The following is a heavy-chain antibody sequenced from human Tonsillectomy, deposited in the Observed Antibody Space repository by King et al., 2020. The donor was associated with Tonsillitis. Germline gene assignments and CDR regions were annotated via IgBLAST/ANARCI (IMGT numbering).Heavy chain of an antibody. Sequence: VQLVESGGGVVQPGRSLRLSCAASGFTFSSYAMHWVRQAPGKGLEWVAVISDDGNNKYFADSVKGRFTISRDNSKNTLYLQMNSLRAEDTAVYYSARDFSDSGSYYLVYYYYGLDVWGQGTTVTVSS. CDR2: ISDDGNNK. J-gene: IGHJ6*02. V-gene: IGHV3-33*05. CDR1: GFTFSSYA. D-gene: IGHD3-10*01. CDR3: ARDFSDSGSYYLVYYYYGLDV.